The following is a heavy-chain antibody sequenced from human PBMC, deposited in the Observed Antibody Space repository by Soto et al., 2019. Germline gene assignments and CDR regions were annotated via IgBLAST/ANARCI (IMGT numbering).Heavy chain of an antibody. CDR1: GFTFSSYW. CDR3: ARVYSSSGWPNYYYYYCMDV. D-gene: IGHD6-13*01. V-gene: IGHV3-7*01. J-gene: IGHJ6*02. CDR2: IKQDGREK. Sequence: LRLSCAASGFTFSSYWMSWVRQAPGKGLEWVANIKQDGREKYYVDTVKGRFTISRDNAKNSLYLQMNRLRAKDTAVYYCARVYSSSGWPNYYYYYCMDVWGQGTTVTVSS.